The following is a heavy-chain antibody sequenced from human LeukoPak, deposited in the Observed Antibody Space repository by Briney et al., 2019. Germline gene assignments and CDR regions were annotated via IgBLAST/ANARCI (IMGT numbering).Heavy chain of an antibody. CDR1: GFTFSSYA. J-gene: IGHJ4*02. CDR3: AKDTATVTTVKPID. D-gene: IGHD4-17*01. CDR2: ISGSGGGT. Sequence: GGSLRLSCAATGFTFSSYAMSWVRQAPGKGLEWVSGISGSGGGTYYADSVKGRFTISRDNSKNTLYLQMNSLRAEDTAVYYCAKDTATVTTVKPIDWGQGTLVTVSS. V-gene: IGHV3-23*01.